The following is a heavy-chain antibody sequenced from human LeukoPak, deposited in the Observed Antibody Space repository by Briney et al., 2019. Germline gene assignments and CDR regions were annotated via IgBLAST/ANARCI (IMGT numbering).Heavy chain of an antibody. J-gene: IGHJ4*02. CDR1: GYNFPTYW. CDR2: IYPDDSDT. V-gene: IGHV5-51*01. D-gene: IGHD3-10*01. CDR3: ARIPKGYYGSGSHFDY. Sequence: GESLKISCKGSGYNFPTYWIGWVRQMPGKGLEWIGIIYPDDSDTRYSPSFQGQVTISADKSISTAYLQWGSLKASDTAMYYCARIPKGYYGSGSHFDYWGQGTLVTVSS.